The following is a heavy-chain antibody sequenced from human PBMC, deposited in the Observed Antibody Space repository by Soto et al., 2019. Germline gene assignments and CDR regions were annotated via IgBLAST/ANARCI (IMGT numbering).Heavy chain of an antibody. V-gene: IGHV1-18*04. D-gene: IGHD2-15*01. CDR2: ISGKNGNT. J-gene: IGHJ6*02. Sequence: QVQLVQSGVEVKKPGASVKVSCKASGYTFISHGISWVRQAPGQGLEWMGWISGKNGNTNYAQKLQGRVTLTTDTSTSPAYMELRSLRSDDTAVYSCARVSSSIVVVPDYGMDVWGQGTTVTVSS. CDR3: ARVSSSIVVVPDYGMDV. CDR1: GYTFISHG.